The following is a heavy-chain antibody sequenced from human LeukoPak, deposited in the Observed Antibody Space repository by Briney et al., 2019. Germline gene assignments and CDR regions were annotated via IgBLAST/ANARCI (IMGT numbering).Heavy chain of an antibody. Sequence: GRSLRLSCAASGFTFSSYAMHWVRQAPGKGLVWVAVISYDGSNKYYADSVKGRFTISRDNSKNTLYLQMNSLRAEDTAVYYCARDSPDYGGNPGEFYYWGQGTLVTVSS. J-gene: IGHJ4*02. D-gene: IGHD4-23*01. CDR1: GFTFSSYA. CDR3: ARDSPDYGGNPGEFYY. V-gene: IGHV3-30-3*01. CDR2: ISYDGSNK.